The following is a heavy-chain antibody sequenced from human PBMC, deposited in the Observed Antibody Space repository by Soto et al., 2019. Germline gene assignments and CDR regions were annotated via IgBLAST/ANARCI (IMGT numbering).Heavy chain of an antibody. CDR3: AKGRYDFWSPYYFDS. Sequence: SLRLSFVGTGLNFDDFAMHWVRQAPGKGLEWVSGITWNSRVLAYADSVKGRFTISRDNARNSLYLQMDSLRDEDTALYYCAKGRYDFWSPYYFDSWGQGTLVTVSS. D-gene: IGHD3-3*01. J-gene: IGHJ4*02. CDR2: ITWNSRVL. V-gene: IGHV3-9*01. CDR1: GLNFDDFA.